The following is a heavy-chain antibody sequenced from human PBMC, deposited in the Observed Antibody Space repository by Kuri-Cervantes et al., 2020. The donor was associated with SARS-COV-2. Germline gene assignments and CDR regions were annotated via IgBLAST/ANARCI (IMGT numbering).Heavy chain of an antibody. J-gene: IGHJ6*02. V-gene: IGHV1-8*01. CDR3: ARKVISGIVVVPDVPYYYAMDV. D-gene: IGHD2-2*01. Sequence: GESLKISCKASGYTFTSYDINWVRQATGQGLEWMGWMNPNSGNTGYAQKFQGRVTMTRNTSISTAYMELSSLRSEDTAVYYCARKVISGIVVVPDVPYYYAMDVWGQGTTVTVSS. CDR2: MNPNSGNT. CDR1: GYTFTSYD.